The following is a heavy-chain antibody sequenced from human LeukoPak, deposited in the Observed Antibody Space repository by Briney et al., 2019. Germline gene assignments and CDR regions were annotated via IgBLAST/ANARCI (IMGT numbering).Heavy chain of an antibody. J-gene: IGHJ4*02. D-gene: IGHD3-16*02. CDR1: GSTFSSYA. V-gene: IGHV3-30*04. CDR2: ISYDGSNE. CDR3: AKGPAPRLGEFSYHALVDY. Sequence: GRSLRLSCAASGSTFSSYAMHWVRQAPGKGLEWVAFISYDGSNENIADSVKGRFIISRDNSKNTLYLQMNSLRAEDTAVYYCAKGPAPRLGEFSYHALVDYWGQGTLVTVSS.